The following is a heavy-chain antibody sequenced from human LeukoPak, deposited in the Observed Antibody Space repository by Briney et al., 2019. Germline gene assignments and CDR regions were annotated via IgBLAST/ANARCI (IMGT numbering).Heavy chain of an antibody. CDR2: MNPNSGNT. CDR3: ARVLSPWFGELFTGDYNWFDP. J-gene: IGHJ5*02. Sequence: ASVKVSCKASGYTFTSYDINWVRQATGQGLEWMGWMNPNSGNTGYAQKFQGRVTMTRNTSISTAYMELSSLRSEDTAVYYCARVLSPWFGELFTGDYNWFDPWGQGTLVTVSS. D-gene: IGHD3-10*01. CDR1: GYTFTSYD. V-gene: IGHV1-8*01.